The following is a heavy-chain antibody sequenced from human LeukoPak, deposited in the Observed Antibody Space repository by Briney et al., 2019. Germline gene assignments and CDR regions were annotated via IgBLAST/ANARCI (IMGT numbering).Heavy chain of an antibody. CDR1: GGSTSTYY. D-gene: IGHD6-6*01. J-gene: IGHJ1*01. V-gene: IGHV4-59*01. CDR2: IYHSGST. Sequence: SETLSLTCTVSGGSTSTYYWNWIRQPPGKGLEWIGYIYHSGSTNYNPSLQSRVTISVDTSKNQFSLNLNSVTAADTAVYYCARGGAARLHFQNWGQGTLVTVSS. CDR3: ARGGAARLHFQN.